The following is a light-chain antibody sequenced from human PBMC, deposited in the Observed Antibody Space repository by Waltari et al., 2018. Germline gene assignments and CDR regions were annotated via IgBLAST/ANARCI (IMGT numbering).Light chain of an antibody. CDR1: RSDVGGFNS. J-gene: IGLJ3*02. CDR2: EAT. CDR3: SSYASSNFLV. V-gene: IGLV2-14*01. Sequence: QSALSQPASVSGSPGQSITISCTGARSDVGGFNSVSWYQQNPGKAPKLLIFEATKRPSGVSIRISGSTSGNSPSLTISGLQAEDEADYYCSSYASSNFLVFGGGTKVTVL.